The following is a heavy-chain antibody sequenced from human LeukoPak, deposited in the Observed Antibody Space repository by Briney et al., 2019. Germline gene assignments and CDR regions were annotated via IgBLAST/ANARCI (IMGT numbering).Heavy chain of an antibody. D-gene: IGHD3-10*01. CDR3: ATGVGLWFGEF. Sequence: ASVKVSCKASGYTFSSYEINWVRQAPGQGLEWMGWMHPYSGNTGYAQKFQGGVTITADKSTSTAYMELSSLRSEDTAVYYCATGVGLWFGEFWGQGTLVTVSS. CDR2: MHPYSGNT. V-gene: IGHV1-8*01. J-gene: IGHJ4*02. CDR1: GYTFSSYE.